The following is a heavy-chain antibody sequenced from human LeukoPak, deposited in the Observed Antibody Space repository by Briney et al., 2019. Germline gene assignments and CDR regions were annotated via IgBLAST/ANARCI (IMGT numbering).Heavy chain of an antibody. J-gene: IGHJ4*02. Sequence: PGGSLRLSCAASGFTFSSYSMNWVRQAPGKGLEWVSSISSSSSYIYYADSVKGRFTISRDNAKNSLYLQMNSLRAEDTAVYYCARDTVTTDGKDYWGQGTLLTVSS. CDR2: ISSSSSYI. CDR3: ARDTVTTDGKDY. V-gene: IGHV3-21*01. D-gene: IGHD4-17*01. CDR1: GFTFSSYS.